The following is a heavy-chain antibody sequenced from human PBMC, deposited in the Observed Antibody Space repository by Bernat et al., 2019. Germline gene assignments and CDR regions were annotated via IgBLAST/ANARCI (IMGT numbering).Heavy chain of an antibody. CDR2: ISSNGRAT. D-gene: IGHD1-1*01. CDR3: AKTGQFDN. J-gene: IGHJ4*02. Sequence: VQLVESGGGVVQPGRSLRLSCAASGFTFSTNAMTWGRQAPGKGLEWVSTISSNGRATWYADSVKGRFTISRDNSKSALYLQMDSLRAEDTAVYYCAKTGQFDNWGQGTLVTVSS. CDR1: GFTFSTNA. V-gene: IGHV3-23*04.